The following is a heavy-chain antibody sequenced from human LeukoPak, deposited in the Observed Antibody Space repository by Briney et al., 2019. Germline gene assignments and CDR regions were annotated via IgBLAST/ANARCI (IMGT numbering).Heavy chain of an antibody. CDR1: GFTFSNYW. D-gene: IGHD7-27*01. V-gene: IGHV3-7*01. CDR3: ARYSNWFSYYYYYMDV. Sequence: PGGSLRLSCAASGFTFSNYWMTWVRQPPGKGLEWVANIKQDGSEKYNVDSVRDRFSISRDNAEKSLSLQMNSRRAEDAAVYYCARYSNWFSYYYYYMDVWGKGATVTVSS. CDR2: IKQDGSEK. J-gene: IGHJ6*03.